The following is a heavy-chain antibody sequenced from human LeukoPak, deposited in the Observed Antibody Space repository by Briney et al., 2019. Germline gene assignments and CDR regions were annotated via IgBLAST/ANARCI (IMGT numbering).Heavy chain of an antibody. D-gene: IGHD2-21*02. V-gene: IGHV3-7*05. CDR3: VRTAWRSADY. CDR2: IDLGGSAE. CDR1: GFTFSDYW. J-gene: IGHJ4*02. Sequence: YPGGSLRLSCAASGFTFSDYWMNWVRQAPGKGLEWVASIDLGGSAEDYVDSVKGRFAISRDNAKNSLFLQMNSLSTEDTAVYYCVRTAWRSADYWGQGTLVTVSS.